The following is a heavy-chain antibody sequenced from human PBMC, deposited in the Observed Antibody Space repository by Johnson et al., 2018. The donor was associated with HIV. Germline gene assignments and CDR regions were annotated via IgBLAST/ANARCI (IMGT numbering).Heavy chain of an antibody. J-gene: IGHJ3*02. CDR1: GFTFSSYG. V-gene: IGHV3-30*02. CDR2: RRNDGSEK. CDR3: AKWKYCSGDNCYSEFGVFDDAFDI. Sequence: QVQLVESGGGVVQPGGSLRLSCAGSGFTFSSYGMHWVREAPGKGREWETGRRNDGSEKKEAEGEKGRGRRERENEKKTEQLQPNSLRAEDSAVYYCAKWKYCSGDNCYSEFGVFDDAFDIWGQGTMVTVSS. D-gene: IGHD2-15*01.